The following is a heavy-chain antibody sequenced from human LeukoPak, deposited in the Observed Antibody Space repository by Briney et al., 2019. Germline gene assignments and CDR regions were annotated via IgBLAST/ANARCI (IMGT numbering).Heavy chain of an antibody. Sequence: GGSLRLSCAAAGFTFDDYAMHWVRQAPGKGLEWVSLISGDGGSTYYADSVKGRFTISRDNSKNTLYLQMNSLRAEDTAVYYCARERRIVVVPGRSYYYYMDVWGKGTTVTVSS. J-gene: IGHJ6*03. CDR3: ARERRIVVVPGRSYYYYMDV. D-gene: IGHD2-2*01. CDR1: GFTFDDYA. V-gene: IGHV3-43*02. CDR2: ISGDGGST.